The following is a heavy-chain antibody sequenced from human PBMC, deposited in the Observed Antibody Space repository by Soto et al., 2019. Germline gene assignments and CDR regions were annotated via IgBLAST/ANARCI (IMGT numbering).Heavy chain of an antibody. CDR3: AKDRSSTSCYAFDY. V-gene: IGHV3-23*01. CDR1: GFTFRKYA. CDR2: ISGSGGTT. J-gene: IGHJ4*02. Sequence: EVQLLESGGGLVQPGGSLILSCAASGFTFRKYAMSWARQAQWKGLEWVSAISGSGGTTHYADSVKGRFTISRDNSKNTLYLQMNSLRVEDTAVYYCAKDRSSTSCYAFDYWGQGSLVTVSS. D-gene: IGHD2-2*01.